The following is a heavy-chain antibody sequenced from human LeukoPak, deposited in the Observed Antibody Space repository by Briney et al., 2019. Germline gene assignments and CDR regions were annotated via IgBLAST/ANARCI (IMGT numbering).Heavy chain of an antibody. CDR2: KSASGHYI. D-gene: IGHD2-2*01. V-gene: IGHV3-23*01. Sequence: GGSLRLSCEASGFTFRSFAMSWARQAPGKGLEWLSGKSASGHYIYQADSVKGRFTISRDNSKNTLYIEINSLRVEDTAVYYCARDGSWGDYQFYFYMDVWGKGTTVTVSS. J-gene: IGHJ6*03. CDR1: GFTFRSFA. CDR3: ARDGSWGDYQFYFYMDV.